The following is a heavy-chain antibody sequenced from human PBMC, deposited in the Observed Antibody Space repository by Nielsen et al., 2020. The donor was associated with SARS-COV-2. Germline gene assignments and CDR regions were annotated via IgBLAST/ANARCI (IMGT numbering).Heavy chain of an antibody. CDR3: AGAPRLGGAFDI. Sequence: GESLQISCAASGFTVSSNYMSWVRQAPGKGLEWVSVIYSGGSTYYADSVKGRFTISRDDSKNTLYLQMNSLRAEDTAVYYCAGAPRLGGAFDIWGQGTMVTVSS. V-gene: IGHV3-66*01. CDR2: IYSGGST. J-gene: IGHJ3*02. CDR1: GFTVSSNY. D-gene: IGHD1-26*01.